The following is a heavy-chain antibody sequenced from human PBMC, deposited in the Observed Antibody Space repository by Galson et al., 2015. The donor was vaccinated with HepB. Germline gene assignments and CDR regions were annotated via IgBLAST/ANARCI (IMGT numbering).Heavy chain of an antibody. J-gene: IGHJ2*01. V-gene: IGHV3-21*01. CDR3: ARDRGSSYDSSGYYYGDWYFDL. D-gene: IGHD3-22*01. CDR1: GFTFSSYS. CDR2: ISSSSYI. Sequence: SLRLSCAASGFTFSSYSMNWVRQAPGKGLEWVSSISSSSYIYYADSVKGRFTISRDNAKNSLYLQMNSLRAEDTAVYYCARDRGSSYDSSGYYYGDWYFDLWGRGTLVTVSS.